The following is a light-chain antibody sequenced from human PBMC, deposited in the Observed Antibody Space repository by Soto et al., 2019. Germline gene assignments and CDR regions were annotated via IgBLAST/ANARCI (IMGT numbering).Light chain of an antibody. CDR3: QQRNNWPPIT. Sequence: ENVLTQSPAILSLSPGDTATLSCRASQSVGRYLAWYQQKPGQAPRLVIYDASNRATGVPVRFSGSGSGTDFTLSISHLEPEDFAVYYCQQRNNWPPITFGQGTR. CDR1: QSVGRY. CDR2: DAS. V-gene: IGKV3-11*01. J-gene: IGKJ5*01.